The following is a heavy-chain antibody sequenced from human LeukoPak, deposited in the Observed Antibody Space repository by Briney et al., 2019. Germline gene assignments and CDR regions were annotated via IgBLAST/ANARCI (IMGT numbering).Heavy chain of an antibody. V-gene: IGHV1-8*02. D-gene: IGHD6-19*01. CDR2: MNPNSGNT. CDR1: GYTFTNYY. J-gene: IGHJ4*02. CDR3: ARGNSGWYDY. Sequence: GASVKVSCKASGYTFTNYYMHWVRQATGQGLEWMGWMNPNSGNTGYAQKFQGRVTMTRYTSISTAYMELSSLRSEDTAVYYCARGNSGWYDYWGQGTLVTVSS.